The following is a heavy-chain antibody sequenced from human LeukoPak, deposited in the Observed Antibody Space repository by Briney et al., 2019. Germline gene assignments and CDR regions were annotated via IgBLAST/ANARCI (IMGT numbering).Heavy chain of an antibody. D-gene: IGHD6-13*01. V-gene: IGHV1-69*13. Sequence: SVKVSCKASGGTFSSYAISWVRQAPGHGLEWMGGIIPIFGTANYAQKFQGRVTITADESTSTAYMELSSLRSEDTAVYYCASVPQWGAAAGETPDYWGQGTLVTVSS. J-gene: IGHJ4*02. CDR2: IIPIFGTA. CDR3: ASVPQWGAAAGETPDY. CDR1: GGTFSSYA.